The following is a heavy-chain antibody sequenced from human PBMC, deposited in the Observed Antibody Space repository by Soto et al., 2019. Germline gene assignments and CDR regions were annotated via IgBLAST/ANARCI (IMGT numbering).Heavy chain of an antibody. CDR3: ARRVFFQPPVATSLYYYGMDV. CDR2: INHSGST. CDR1: GGSFSGYY. V-gene: IGHV4-34*01. J-gene: IGHJ6*02. Sequence: SETLSLTCAVYGGSFSGYYWSWIRQPPGKGLEWIGEINHSGSTNYNPSLKSRVTISVDTSKNQFSLKLSSVTAADTAVYYCARRVFFQPPVATSLYYYGMDVWGPGTTVTVSS. D-gene: IGHD5-12*01.